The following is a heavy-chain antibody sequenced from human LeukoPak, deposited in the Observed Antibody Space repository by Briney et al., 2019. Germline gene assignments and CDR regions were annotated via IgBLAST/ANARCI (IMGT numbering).Heavy chain of an antibody. CDR3: AREWGGIAVAGTGYFDY. J-gene: IGHJ4*02. CDR2: IIPIFGTA. D-gene: IGHD6-19*01. V-gene: IGHV1-69*13. CDR1: GGTFSSYA. Sequence: ASVKVSCQASGGTFSSYAISWVRQAPGQGLERMGGIIPIFGTANYAQKFQGRVTITADESTSTAYMELSSLRSEDTAVYHCAREWGGIAVAGTGYFDYWGQGTLVTVSS.